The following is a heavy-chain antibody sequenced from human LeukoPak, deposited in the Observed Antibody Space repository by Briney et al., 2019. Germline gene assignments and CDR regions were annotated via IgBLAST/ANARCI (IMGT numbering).Heavy chain of an antibody. J-gene: IGHJ3*02. V-gene: IGHV3-33*03. Sequence: PGGSLRLSCAASGFTFSSYGMHWVRQAPGKGLEWVAVIWYDGSNKYYADSVKGRFTISRDNAKNSLYLQMNSLRAEDTAVYYXXXXXXXTTADAFDIWGQGTMVTVSS. D-gene: IGHD4-17*01. CDR3: XXXXXXTTADAFDI. CDR2: IWYDGSNK. CDR1: GFTFSSYG.